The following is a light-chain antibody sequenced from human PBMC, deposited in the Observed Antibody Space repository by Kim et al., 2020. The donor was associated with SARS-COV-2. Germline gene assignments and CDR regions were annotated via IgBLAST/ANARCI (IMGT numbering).Light chain of an antibody. Sequence: GQRVTIACSGRGSSIGGNSVTLYQQFPRTAPKPLIYSNNQRPSGVPDRFSASKSGTSASLAIRGLRSDDEADYYCAAWDDSLNGVVFGGGTKLTVL. CDR2: SNN. J-gene: IGLJ2*01. CDR3: AAWDDSLNGVV. CDR1: GSSIGGNS. V-gene: IGLV1-44*01.